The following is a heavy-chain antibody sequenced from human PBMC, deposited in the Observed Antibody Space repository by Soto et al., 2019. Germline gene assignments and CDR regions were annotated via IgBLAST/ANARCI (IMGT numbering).Heavy chain of an antibody. CDR3: ASTSSIAARRGYYYYGMDV. Sequence: SAKVSCNASGRTFSSYAIIWVRQAPGQGLEWMGGIIPIFGTANYAQKFQGRVTITADESTSTAYMELSSLRSEDTAVYYCASTSSIAARRGYYYYGMDVWGQGTTVTVS. J-gene: IGHJ6*02. CDR1: GRTFSSYA. V-gene: IGHV1-69*13. D-gene: IGHD6-6*01. CDR2: IIPIFGTA.